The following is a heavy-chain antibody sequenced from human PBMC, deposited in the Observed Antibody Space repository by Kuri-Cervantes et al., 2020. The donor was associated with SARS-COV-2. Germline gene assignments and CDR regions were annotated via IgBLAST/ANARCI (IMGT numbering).Heavy chain of an antibody. Sequence: ALVKVSCKASGGTFSSYTISWVRQAPGQGLEWMGMVKTNSGNTLYAQIFQGRVTMTRDTSTSTVYMELSSLTSEDTAIYYCYCAPKEGFDSWGQGTLVTVSS. J-gene: IGHJ4*02. CDR2: VKTNSGNT. V-gene: IGHV1-8*02. CDR1: GGTFSSYT. CDR3: YCAPKEGFDS. D-gene: IGHD2-21*01.